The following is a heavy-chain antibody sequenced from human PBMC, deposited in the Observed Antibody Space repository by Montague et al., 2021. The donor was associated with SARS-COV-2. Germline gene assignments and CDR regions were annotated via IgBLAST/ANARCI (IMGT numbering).Heavy chain of an antibody. J-gene: IGHJ6*02. CDR2: ISGDGGSP. CDR1: GFTFDDYA. CDR3: AKDNHQIRYFDWLLNSDNYYYGMDV. V-gene: IGHV3-43*02. Sequence: SLRLSCAASGFTFDDYAMHWVRQAPGKGLEWVSLISGDGGSPYYADSVKGRFTISGDTSKNPLYLQMNSLRTEDTALYYCAKDNHQIRYFDWLLNSDNYYYGMDVWGQGTTVTVPS. D-gene: IGHD3-9*01.